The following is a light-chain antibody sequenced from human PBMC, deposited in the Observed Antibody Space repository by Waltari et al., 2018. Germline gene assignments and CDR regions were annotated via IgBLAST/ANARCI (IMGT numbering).Light chain of an antibody. CDR1: SSNIGINY. Sequence: QSVLTQPPSASGTPGQRFTISWSGSSSNIGINYVYWYQQIPGTPPKLLIHKNKQRPQGVPDIVSGSSCGPSASLAIIGLRSADAADYYCVTWDDSLSGAVFGGGNPLTVL. V-gene: IGLV1-47*01. CDR2: KNK. J-gene: IGLJ7*01. CDR3: VTWDDSLSGAV.